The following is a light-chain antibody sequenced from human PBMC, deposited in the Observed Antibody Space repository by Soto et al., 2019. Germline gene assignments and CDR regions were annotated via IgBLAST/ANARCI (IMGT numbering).Light chain of an antibody. J-gene: IGKJ5*01. Sequence: EIVMTQSPATLSVSPGERATLSCRASQSVSSNLAWYQQKPGQAPRLLIYGASTRATGIPARFSGSGSGTELPLTISSRQSEDFAVYYCQQYNNWPPLTFGQGTRLEIK. CDR2: GAS. CDR1: QSVSSN. V-gene: IGKV3-15*01. CDR3: QQYNNWPPLT.